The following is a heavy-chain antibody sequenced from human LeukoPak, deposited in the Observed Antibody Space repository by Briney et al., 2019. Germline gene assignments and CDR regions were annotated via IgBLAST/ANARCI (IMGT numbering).Heavy chain of an antibody. Sequence: SETLSLTCTVSGDSISSYYWSWIRQPPGKGLEWIGYINDSGNTNYNPSLKSRVTISVDTSKNQFSLRLTSVTAADTAVYYCARGGRQDYVYFDCWGQGTLVTVSS. D-gene: IGHD4-17*01. CDR2: INDSGNT. J-gene: IGHJ4*02. CDR3: ARGGRQDYVYFDC. V-gene: IGHV4-59*01. CDR1: GDSISSYY.